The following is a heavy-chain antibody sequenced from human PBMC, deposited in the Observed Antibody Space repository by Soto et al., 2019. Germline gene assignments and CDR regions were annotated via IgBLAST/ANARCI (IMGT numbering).Heavy chain of an antibody. CDR2: INHSGST. Sequence: SETLSLTCAVYGGSFSGYYWSWIRQPPGKGLEWIGEINHSGSTNYNPSLKSRVTISVDTSKNQFSLKLSSVTAADTAVYYCARVGTSSRPPIAARPDGKSGFDYWGQGTLVTVSS. CDR3: ARVGTSSRPPIAARPDGKSGFDY. D-gene: IGHD6-6*01. V-gene: IGHV4-34*01. CDR1: GGSFSGYY. J-gene: IGHJ4*02.